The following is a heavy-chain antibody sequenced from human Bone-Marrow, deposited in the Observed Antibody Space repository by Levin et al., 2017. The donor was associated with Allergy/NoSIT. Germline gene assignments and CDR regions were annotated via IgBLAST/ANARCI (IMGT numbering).Heavy chain of an antibody. V-gene: IGHV1-2*06. CDR3: ARECIVVVPAATDFDY. CDR1: GYTFTGYY. CDR2: INPNSGGT. J-gene: IGHJ4*02. D-gene: IGHD2-2*01. Sequence: GESLKISCKASGYTFTGYYMHWVRQAPGQGLEWMGRINPNSGGTNYAQKFQGRVTMTRDTSISTAYMELSRLRSDDTAVYYCARECIVVVPAATDFDYWGQGTLVTVSS.